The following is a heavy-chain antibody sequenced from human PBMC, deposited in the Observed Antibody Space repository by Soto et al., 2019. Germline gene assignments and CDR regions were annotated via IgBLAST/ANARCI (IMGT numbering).Heavy chain of an antibody. CDR3: ARVGGGNSGYDRPSFYYYYGMDV. CDR1: GGTFSSYA. Sequence: GASVKVSCKASGGTFSSYAISWVRQAPGQGLEWMGGIIPIFGTANYAQKFQGRVTITADESTSTAYMELSSLRSEGTAVYYCARVGGGNSGYDRPSFYYYYGMDVWGQGTTVTVSS. V-gene: IGHV1-69*13. J-gene: IGHJ6*02. CDR2: IIPIFGTA. D-gene: IGHD5-12*01.